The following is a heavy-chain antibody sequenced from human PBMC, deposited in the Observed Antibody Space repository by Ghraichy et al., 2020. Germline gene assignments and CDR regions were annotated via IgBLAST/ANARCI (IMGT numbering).Heavy chain of an antibody. CDR3: ARGDSSSRKGFDL. J-gene: IGHJ4*02. D-gene: IGHD6-6*01. CDR2: MNPNSGNT. CDR1: GYTFTTYD. Sequence: ASVKVSCKASGYTFTTYDINWVRQATGQGREWMGWMNPNSGNTGYAQKFQGRVTMTRNTAINTAYMELSSLISEDTAVYFCARGDSSSRKGFDLWGQGTLVTVSS. V-gene: IGHV1-8*01.